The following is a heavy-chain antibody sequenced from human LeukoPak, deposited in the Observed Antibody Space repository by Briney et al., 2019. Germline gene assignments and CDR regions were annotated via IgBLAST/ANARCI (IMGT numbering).Heavy chain of an antibody. V-gene: IGHV3-23*01. CDR2: ISGGGSST. D-gene: IGHD6-13*01. CDR1: GLTFSSYA. CDR3: AKGIAAAGPYFDY. Sequence: GGSLRLSCAASGLTFSSYAMSWVRQAPGKGLQWVSAISGGGSSTYYADSVKGRFTISRDNSKNTLYLQMNSLRAEDTAIYYCAKGIAAAGPYFDYWGQGTLFTVSS. J-gene: IGHJ4*02.